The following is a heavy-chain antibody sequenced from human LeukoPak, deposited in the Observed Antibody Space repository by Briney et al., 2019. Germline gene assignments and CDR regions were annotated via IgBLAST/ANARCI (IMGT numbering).Heavy chain of an antibody. CDR2: IYNSGST. V-gene: IGHV4-59*08. J-gene: IGHJ3*02. CDR3: ARRLRIEGGTRRGDALDM. D-gene: IGHD1-26*01. Sequence: PSETLSLTCTVSGGSINTYYWTWIRQPPGKGLEWIGYIYNSGSTNYNPSLKSRVTISTDTSKKQFSLRVSSVTAAATAVYYCARRLRIEGGTRRGDALDMWGQGTMVTVSS. CDR1: GGSINTYY.